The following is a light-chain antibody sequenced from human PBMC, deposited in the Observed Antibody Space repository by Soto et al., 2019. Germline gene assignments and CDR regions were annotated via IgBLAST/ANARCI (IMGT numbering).Light chain of an antibody. CDR1: QDISNY. CDR3: QQSYTAPWT. J-gene: IGKJ1*01. V-gene: IGKV1-39*01. Sequence: DIQMTQSPSSLSASVGDRVTITCQASQDISNYLNWYPPKPGKAPNLXIYTASSLQSGVPSRFSCSGAGTDCTRTISSLQPEDSATDYCQQSYTAPWTFGQGTQVDIK. CDR2: TAS.